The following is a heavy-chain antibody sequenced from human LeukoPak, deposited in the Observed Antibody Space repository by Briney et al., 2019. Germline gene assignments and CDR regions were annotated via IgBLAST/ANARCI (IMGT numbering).Heavy chain of an antibody. CDR2: IYNSGRT. D-gene: IGHD3-22*01. CDR3: ARAVVTTLSFGYLDF. CDR1: GGSISSTTHY. J-gene: IGHJ2*01. V-gene: IGHV4-39*01. Sequence: PSETVSLTCSVSGGSISSTTHYWGWIRQPPGKGLEWIGTIYNSGRTNSNPSLKSRATISVDTSKNQFSLKLSSVAAADTAVYFCARAVVTTLSFGYLDFWGRGTLVTVSS.